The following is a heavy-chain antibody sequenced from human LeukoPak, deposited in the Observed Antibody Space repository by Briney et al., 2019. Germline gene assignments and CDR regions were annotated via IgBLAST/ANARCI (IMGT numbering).Heavy chain of an antibody. J-gene: IGHJ4*02. CDR2: IRYDGSNK. D-gene: IGHD6-13*01. CDR1: GFTFSSYG. CDR3: AKDLEPYSSSWYDACFDY. Sequence: GSLRLSCAASGFTFSSYGMHWVRQAPGKGLEWVAFIRYDGSNKYYADSVKGRFTISRDNSKNTLYLQMNSLRAEDTAVYYCAKDLEPYSSSWYDACFDYWGQGTLVTVSS. V-gene: IGHV3-30*02.